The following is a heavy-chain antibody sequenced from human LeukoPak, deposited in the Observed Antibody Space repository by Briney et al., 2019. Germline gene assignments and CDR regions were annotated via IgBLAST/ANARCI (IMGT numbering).Heavy chain of an antibody. Sequence: GGSLRLSCAASGFTFSSYWMHWVRQAPGKGLVLVSRINSDGSSTSYADSVKGRFTISRDNAKNTLYLQMNSLRAEDTAVYYCARFGRRYDFWSGYSRSVYGMDVWGQGTTVTVSS. D-gene: IGHD3-3*01. J-gene: IGHJ6*02. CDR2: INSDGSST. CDR3: ARFGRRYDFWSGYSRSVYGMDV. V-gene: IGHV3-74*01. CDR1: GFTFSSYW.